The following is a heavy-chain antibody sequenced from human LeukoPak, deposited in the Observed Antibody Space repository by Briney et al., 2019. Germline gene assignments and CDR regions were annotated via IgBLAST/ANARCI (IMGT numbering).Heavy chain of an antibody. CDR3: ARLAVGAAIDY. D-gene: IGHD5-18*01. J-gene: IGHJ4*02. CDR2: ISGSSSSTI. CDR1: GFTFSSYA. Sequence: GGSLRLSCTASGFTFSSYAMSWVRRAPGKGLEWVSAISGSSSSTIYYADSVKGRFTISRDNAKNSLYLQMNSLRAEDTAVYYCARLAVGAAIDYWGQGTLVTVSS. V-gene: IGHV3-48*04.